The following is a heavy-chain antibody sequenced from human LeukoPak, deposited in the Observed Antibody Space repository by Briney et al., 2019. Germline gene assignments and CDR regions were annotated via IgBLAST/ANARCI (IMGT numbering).Heavy chain of an antibody. J-gene: IGHJ6*03. D-gene: IGHD4-17*01. CDR3: AKGGSTSRVTTSRVVFGYYYYLDV. CDR1: GFTFSSHA. Sequence: GGSLRLSCAASGFTFSSHAMSWVRQAPGKGLEWVSSLSGSGGTTYHADSVKGRFSISRDNSKNTLYLQLNSIRAEDTAVYYCAKGGSTSRVTTSRVVFGYYYYLDVWGKGTAVTVSS. V-gene: IGHV3-23*01. CDR2: LSGSGGTT.